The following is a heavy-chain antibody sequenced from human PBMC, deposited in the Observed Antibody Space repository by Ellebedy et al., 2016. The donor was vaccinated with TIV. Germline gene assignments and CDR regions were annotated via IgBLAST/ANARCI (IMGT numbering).Heavy chain of an antibody. Sequence: GSLRLXXTVSGASITSPNSFWGWIRQPPGMGLEWVGSIYNSGSTSYNPSLESRVTISLDTSKNQFSLKLASVTAADTAVYFCARGTGGYNWAYWGPGILVTVSS. J-gene: IGHJ4*02. CDR1: GASITSPNSF. D-gene: IGHD5-24*01. CDR3: ARGTGGYNWAY. CDR2: IYNSGST. V-gene: IGHV4-39*07.